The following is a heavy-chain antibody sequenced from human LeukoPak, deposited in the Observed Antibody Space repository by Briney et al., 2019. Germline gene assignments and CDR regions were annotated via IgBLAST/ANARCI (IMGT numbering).Heavy chain of an antibody. V-gene: IGHV1-18*04. CDR2: ISAYNGNT. D-gene: IGHD2-21*01. J-gene: IGHJ3*02. CDR3: ARVALTADAFDI. CDR1: GYTFTGYY. Sequence: ASVKVSCKASGYTFTGYYMHWVRQAPGQGLEWMGWISAYNGNTNYAQKLQGRVTMTTDTSTSTAYMELRSLRSDDTAVYYCARVALTADAFDIWGQGTMVTVSS.